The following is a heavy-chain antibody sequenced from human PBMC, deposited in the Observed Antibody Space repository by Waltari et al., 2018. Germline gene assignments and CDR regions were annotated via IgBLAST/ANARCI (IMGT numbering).Heavy chain of an antibody. CDR1: GYPFIGYY. D-gene: IGHD7-27*01. V-gene: IGHV1-2*02. CDR3: ARDGPLTGDLFDY. Sequence: QVQLVQSGAEVKKPGASVKVSCKASGYPFIGYYIHWVRQAPGQGPEWMGWINPNNDGTKYAQKFQGRVTMTRDTSISTAYMELSRLTSDDTAVYYCARDGPLTGDLFDYWGQGTLVTVSS. J-gene: IGHJ4*02. CDR2: INPNNDGT.